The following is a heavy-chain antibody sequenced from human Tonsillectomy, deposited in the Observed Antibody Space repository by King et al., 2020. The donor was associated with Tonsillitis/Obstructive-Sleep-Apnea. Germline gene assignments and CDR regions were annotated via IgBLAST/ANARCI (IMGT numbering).Heavy chain of an antibody. CDR1: GFAFDDYT. V-gene: IGHV3-43*01. CDR2: ISWDNITT. Sequence: QLVQSGGVVVQPGGSLRLSCAASGFAFDDYTMHWVRQAPGKGLEWISLISWDNITTYYADSVKDRFTVSRDNSKNSLYLQMNSLTTEDTAFYYCAKDESGSYFGWLDSWGQGTLVTVSS. J-gene: IGHJ5*01. CDR3: AKDESGSYFGWLDS. D-gene: IGHD1-26*01.